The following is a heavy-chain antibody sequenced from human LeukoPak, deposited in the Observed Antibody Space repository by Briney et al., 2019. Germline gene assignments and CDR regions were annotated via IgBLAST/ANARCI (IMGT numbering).Heavy chain of an antibody. V-gene: IGHV4-30-2*01. CDR3: ARGMSGSDIVVVPAVRGHYHWFDP. D-gene: IGHD2-2*01. J-gene: IGHJ5*02. CDR2: IYHSGST. CDR1: GGSISSGGYY. Sequence: SETLSLTCTVSGGSISSGGYYWIWIRQPPGKGLEWIGYIYHSGSTYYNPSLKSRVTISVDGSKNQFSLKLSSVTAADTAVYYCARGMSGSDIVVVPAVRGHYHWFDPWGQGTLVTVSS.